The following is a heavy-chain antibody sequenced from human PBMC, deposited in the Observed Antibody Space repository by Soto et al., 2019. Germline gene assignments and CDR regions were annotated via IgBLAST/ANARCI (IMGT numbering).Heavy chain of an antibody. V-gene: IGHV3-49*03. CDR3: TRDSTDDILTGYGYYGMDV. Sequence: GGSLRLSCTASGFTFGDYATSWFRQAPGKGLEWVGFIRSKAYGGTTEYAASVKGRFTISRDDSKSIAYLQMNSLKTEDTAVYYCTRDSTDDILTGYGYYGMDVWGQGTTVTVSS. J-gene: IGHJ6*02. D-gene: IGHD3-9*01. CDR1: GFTFGDYA. CDR2: IRSKAYGGTT.